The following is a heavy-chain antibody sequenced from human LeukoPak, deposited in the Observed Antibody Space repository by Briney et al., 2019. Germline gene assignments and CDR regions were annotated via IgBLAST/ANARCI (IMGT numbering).Heavy chain of an antibody. CDR1: GFTFSNYA. V-gene: IGHV3-23*01. CDR2: ISGSGGNT. J-gene: IGHJ5*02. CDR3: AKDPMASGSYLFDP. D-gene: IGHD3-10*01. Sequence: LSGGSLRLSCAASGFTFSNYALNWVRQAPGKGLEWVSAISGSGGNTYYADSVKGRFTISRDNSRNTLYLQMNSLRAEDTAVYYCAKDPMASGSYLFDPWGQGTLVTVSS.